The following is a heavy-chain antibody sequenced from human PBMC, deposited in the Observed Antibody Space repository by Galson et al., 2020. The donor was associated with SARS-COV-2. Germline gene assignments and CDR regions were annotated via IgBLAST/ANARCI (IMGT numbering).Heavy chain of an antibody. CDR3: ARDHNYYDSSGYYYPFYYYYGMDV. D-gene: IGHD3-22*01. V-gene: IGHV3-33*01. CDR2: IWYDGSNK. J-gene: IGHJ6*02. Sequence: GGSLRLSCAASGFTFSSYGMHWVRQAPGKGLEWVAVIWYDGSNKYYADSVKGRFTISRDNSKNTLYLQMNSLRAEDTAVYYCARDHNYYDSSGYYYPFYYYYGMDVWGQGTTVTVSS. CDR1: GFTFSSYG.